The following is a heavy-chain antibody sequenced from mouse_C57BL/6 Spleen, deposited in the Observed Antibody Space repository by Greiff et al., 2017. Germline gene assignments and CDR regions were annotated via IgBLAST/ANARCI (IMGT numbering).Heavy chain of an antibody. V-gene: IGHV5-6*02. CDR3: GRRELGQGYFDV. CDR2: ISSGGSYT. D-gene: IGHD4-1*01. Sequence: EVKLVESGGDLVKPGGSLKLSCAASGFTFSSYGMSWVRQTPDKRLEWVAPISSGGSYTYYPDSVKGRFTISRDNAKNTLFLQMSRLKAEDTAMYCCGRRELGQGYFDVWGTGTTVTVSS. CDR1: GFTFSSYG. J-gene: IGHJ1*03.